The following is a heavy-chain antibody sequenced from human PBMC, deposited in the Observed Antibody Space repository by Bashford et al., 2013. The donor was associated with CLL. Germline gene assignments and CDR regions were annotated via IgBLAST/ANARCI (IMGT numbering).Heavy chain of an antibody. CDR2: IIPIFGYS. CDR3: ARVIPDDIVVVPRVPIYVLRVWYVV. V-gene: IGHV1-69*13. CDR1: GGTFSSYA. D-gene: IGHD2-2*01. Sequence: SVKGLLQGLLGGTFSSYAISWVRQAPGQGLEWMGGIIPIFGYSKLRTEVPRAESRLPADESTSTAYMELSSLRSEDTAVYYCARVIPDDIVVVPRVPIYVLRVWYVVGGQGTDGHRLL. J-gene: IGHJ6*02.